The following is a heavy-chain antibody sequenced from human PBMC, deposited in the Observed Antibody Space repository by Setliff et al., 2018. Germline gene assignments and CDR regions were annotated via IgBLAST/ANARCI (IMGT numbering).Heavy chain of an antibody. V-gene: IGHV1-18*01. CDR1: DYTFTDYG. D-gene: IGHD1-26*01. CDR2: ISAYNGRT. Sequence: GASVKVSCKAPDYTFTDYGIYWVRQAPGQGLEWMGWISAYNGRTNYAEKFHARVTMTTDTATSTAYMELRSLKSDDTAVYYCARASGGNSVEDGFDIWGQGTMVTVSS. J-gene: IGHJ3*02. CDR3: ARASGGNSVEDGFDI.